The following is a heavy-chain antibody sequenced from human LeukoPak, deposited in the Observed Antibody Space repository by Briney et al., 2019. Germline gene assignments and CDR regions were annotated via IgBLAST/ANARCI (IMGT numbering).Heavy chain of an antibody. V-gene: IGHV4-31*03. J-gene: IGHJ4*02. CDR2: IYYSGST. D-gene: IGHD6-13*01. CDR3: ARRYSSTAFDY. CDR1: GGSISSGGYY. Sequence: SQTLSLTCTVSGGSISSGGYYWSWIRQHPGKGPEWIGYIYYSGSTYYNPSLKSRVTISVDTSKNQFSLKLSSVTAADTAVYYCARRYSSTAFDYWGQGTLVTVSS.